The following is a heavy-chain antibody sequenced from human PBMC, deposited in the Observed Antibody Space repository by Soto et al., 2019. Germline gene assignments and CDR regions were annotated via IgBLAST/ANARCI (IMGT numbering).Heavy chain of an antibody. CDR3: ARVGPTTGYSSSWYLLPFDY. Sequence: ASVKVSCKASGGTFSSYAIDWVRQAPGQGLEWMGGIIPIFGTTNYAQKFQGRVTITADESTSTAYMELSSLRSEDTAVYYCARVGPTTGYSSSWYLLPFDYWGQGTLVTVSS. J-gene: IGHJ4*02. D-gene: IGHD6-13*01. CDR1: GGTFSSYA. V-gene: IGHV1-69*13. CDR2: IIPIFGTT.